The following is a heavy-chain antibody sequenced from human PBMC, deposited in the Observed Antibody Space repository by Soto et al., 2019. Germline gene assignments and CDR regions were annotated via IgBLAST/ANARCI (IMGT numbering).Heavy chain of an antibody. Sequence: GGSLRLSCAASGFTFSSYAMHWVRQAPGKGLEWVAVISYDGSNKYYADSVKGRFTISRDNSKNTLYLQMNSLRAEDTAVYYCASPKYLGVVKPPDYWGQGTLVTVSS. CDR3: ASPKYLGVVKPPDY. CDR2: ISYDGSNK. J-gene: IGHJ4*02. D-gene: IGHD3-3*01. CDR1: GFTFSSYA. V-gene: IGHV3-30-3*01.